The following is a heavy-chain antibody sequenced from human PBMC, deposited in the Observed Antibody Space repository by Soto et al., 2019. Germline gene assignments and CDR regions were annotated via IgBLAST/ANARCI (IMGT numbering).Heavy chain of an antibody. V-gene: IGHV3-7*01. CDR3: VREIASRL. D-gene: IGHD3-22*01. CDR2: IKPDGSEE. J-gene: IGHJ6*04. Sequence: TFRSYCMTWARQAPGKGLEWVANIKPDGSEESYVDSVKGRFIVSRDNAEDSLYLQMNSLRAEDTAIYYCVREIASRLWGKGTAVTVSS. CDR1: TFRSYC.